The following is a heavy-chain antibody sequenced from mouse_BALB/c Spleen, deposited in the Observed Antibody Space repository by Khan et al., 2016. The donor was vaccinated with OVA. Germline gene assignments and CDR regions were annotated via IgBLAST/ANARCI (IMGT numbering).Heavy chain of an antibody. D-gene: IGHD2-2*01. Sequence: VQLQQSGPELMKPGASVKISCKASGYSFTSYYIHWVMQSHGKSLEWIGYIDPFSGGATYNQKFKGKATLTVDKSSNTAYIHLSNLISEDSAVYYCTRHGYVAWFTYWGQGTLVTVSA. V-gene: IGHV1S135*01. J-gene: IGHJ3*01. CDR2: IDPFSGGA. CDR3: TRHGYVAWFTY. CDR1: GYSFTSYY.